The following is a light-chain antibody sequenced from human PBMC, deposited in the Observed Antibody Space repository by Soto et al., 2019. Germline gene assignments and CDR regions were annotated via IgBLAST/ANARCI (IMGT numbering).Light chain of an antibody. CDR1: QSVRSTY. Sequence: EIVLTQSPGTLSLSPGERATLSCRASQSVRSTYLAWYQQKPGQAPRLLIYGASSRATGIPDRFTGSGSGTDFTLTISRLEPDDFAVYYCQQCGSSPPYTFGQGTTLEIK. V-gene: IGKV3-20*01. CDR2: GAS. J-gene: IGKJ2*01. CDR3: QQCGSSPPYT.